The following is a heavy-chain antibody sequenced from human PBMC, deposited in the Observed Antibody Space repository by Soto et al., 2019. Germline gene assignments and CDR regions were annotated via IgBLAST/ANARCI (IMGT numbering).Heavy chain of an antibody. V-gene: IGHV3-23*01. CDR2: ITGSAGGT. J-gene: IGHJ4*02. Sequence: GSLRLSCAASGFTFSNYAMSWVRQAPGKGLEWVSTITGSAGGTYYADSMKGRFTISRDNSKSTLYLQMYSLRVEDTAVYYCARELEHWGQGTLVTVSS. D-gene: IGHD1-1*01. CDR1: GFTFSNYA. CDR3: ARELEH.